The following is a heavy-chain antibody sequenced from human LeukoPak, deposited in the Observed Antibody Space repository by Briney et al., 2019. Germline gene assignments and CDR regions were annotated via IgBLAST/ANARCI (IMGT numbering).Heavy chain of an antibody. CDR3: ARDSPGIVVVPAAPDY. J-gene: IGHJ4*02. D-gene: IGHD2-2*01. Sequence: ASVKVSCKASGYTFTSYYMHWVRQAPGQGLEWMGIINPSGGGTTYAQKFQGRVTMTRDTSTSTVYMELSSLRSEDTAVYYCARDSPGIVVVPAAPDYWGQGTLVTVSS. V-gene: IGHV1-46*01. CDR2: INPSGGGT. CDR1: GYTFTSYY.